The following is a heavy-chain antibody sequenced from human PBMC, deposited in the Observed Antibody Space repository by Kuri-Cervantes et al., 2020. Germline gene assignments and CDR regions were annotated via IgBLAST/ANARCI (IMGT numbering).Heavy chain of an antibody. CDR2: INHSGST. Sequence: GSLRLSFAVYGGSFSGYYWSWIRQPPGKGLEWIGEINHSGSTNYNPSLKSRVTISVDTSKNQFSLKLSSVTAADTAVYYCARGRWFLDYWGQGTLVTVSS. CDR1: GGSFSGYY. D-gene: IGHD2-15*01. J-gene: IGHJ4*02. V-gene: IGHV4-34*01. CDR3: ARGRWFLDY.